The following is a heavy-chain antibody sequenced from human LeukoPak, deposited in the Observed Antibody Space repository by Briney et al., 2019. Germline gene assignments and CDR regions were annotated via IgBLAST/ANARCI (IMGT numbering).Heavy chain of an antibody. V-gene: IGHV1-69*04. Sequence: SVNVSCKASGGTFSIYAISWVRQAPGQGLEWMGRIIPIFGIANYAQKFQGRVTITADKSTSTAYMELSSLRSEDTAVYYCARPTTVVDYYGMDVWGQGTTVTVSS. D-gene: IGHD4-23*01. CDR2: IIPIFGIA. CDR3: ARPTTVVDYYGMDV. CDR1: GGTFSIYA. J-gene: IGHJ6*02.